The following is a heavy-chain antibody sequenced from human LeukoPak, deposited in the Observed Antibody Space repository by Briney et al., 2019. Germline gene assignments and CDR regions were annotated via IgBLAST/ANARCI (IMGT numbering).Heavy chain of an antibody. CDR1: GYTFTSYG. CDR2: ISAYNGNT. Sequence: ASVTVSCKASGYTFTSYGISWVRQAPGQGLEWMGWISAYNGNTNYAQKLQGRVTMTTDTSTSTAYMELRSLRSDDTAVYYCARDRRRYCSGGSCYSDYWGQGTLVTVSS. V-gene: IGHV1-18*01. CDR3: ARDRRRYCSGGSCYSDY. D-gene: IGHD2-15*01. J-gene: IGHJ4*02.